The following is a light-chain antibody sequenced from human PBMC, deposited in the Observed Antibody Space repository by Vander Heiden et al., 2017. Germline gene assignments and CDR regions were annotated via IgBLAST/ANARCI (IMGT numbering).Light chain of an antibody. CDR3: QQYDSTPFT. V-gene: IGKV4-1*01. J-gene: IGKJ2*01. CDR1: QSVLYNSNNKNY. Sequence: DIVMTQSPDSLPVSLGERATINCKSSQSVLYNSNNKNYLAWYQQKPGQPPKLLIYWASTRESGVPDRFSGSGSGTDFTLTISSLQAEDVAVYYCQQYDSTPFTFGQGTKLEIK. CDR2: WAS.